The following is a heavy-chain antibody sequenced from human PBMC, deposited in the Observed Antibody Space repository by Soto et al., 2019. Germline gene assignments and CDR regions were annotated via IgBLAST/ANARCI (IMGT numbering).Heavy chain of an antibody. CDR2: IIPIFCTA. CDR1: GGTFSSYA. Sequence: QVQLVQSGAEVKKPGSSVKVSCKASGGTFSSYAISWVRPAPGQGLEWMGGIIPIFCTANYAQKFQGRVTITADESTSTAYMELSSLRSEDTAVYYCARDNIPMIVVVHYYGMDVWGQGTTVTVSS. D-gene: IGHD3-22*01. V-gene: IGHV1-69*01. CDR3: ARDNIPMIVVVHYYGMDV. J-gene: IGHJ6*02.